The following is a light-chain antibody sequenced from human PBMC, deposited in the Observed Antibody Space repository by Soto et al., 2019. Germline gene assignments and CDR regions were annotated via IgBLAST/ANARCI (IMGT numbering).Light chain of an antibody. Sequence: QSVLTQSPSASASLGASGKITCTLSSGHSNYAIAWHQQQPEKGPRYLMNVNSDGSHSKGDGIPDRFSGSSSGAERYLTISSLQSEDEADYYCQTWGTGIWVFGGGTKLTVL. J-gene: IGLJ3*02. CDR2: VNSDGSH. V-gene: IGLV4-69*01. CDR1: SGHSNYA. CDR3: QTWGTGIWV.